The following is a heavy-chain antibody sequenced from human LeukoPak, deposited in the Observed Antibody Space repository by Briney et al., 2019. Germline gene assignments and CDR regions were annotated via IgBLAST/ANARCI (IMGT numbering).Heavy chain of an antibody. V-gene: IGHV3-23*01. J-gene: IGHJ4*02. CDR3: ARDKDDYVWGSPSAY. D-gene: IGHD3-16*01. CDR2: IRGSVDRT. Sequence: PGGSLRLSCAASGFTFSSYAMSWVRQAPGKGMEWVSTIRGSVDRTYYTDSVKGRFTISTDSSNNTLYLQMNSLRAEDTAVYYCARDKDDYVWGSPSAYWGQGTPVTVSS. CDR1: GFTFSSYA.